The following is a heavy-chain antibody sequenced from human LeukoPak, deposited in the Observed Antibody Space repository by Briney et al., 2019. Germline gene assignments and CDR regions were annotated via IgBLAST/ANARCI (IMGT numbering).Heavy chain of an antibody. Sequence: SETLSLTCTVSGGSISSSGYYWGWIRQPPGKGLEWIGSVDYTGITSHSPSLKSRVTISVDTSKNQFSLKVSSVSAADTGVYYCVGGRIAVAGTGYWGQGTLVTVSS. D-gene: IGHD6-19*01. CDR2: VDYTGIT. J-gene: IGHJ4*02. CDR3: VGGRIAVAGTGY. V-gene: IGHV4-39*01. CDR1: GGSISSSGYY.